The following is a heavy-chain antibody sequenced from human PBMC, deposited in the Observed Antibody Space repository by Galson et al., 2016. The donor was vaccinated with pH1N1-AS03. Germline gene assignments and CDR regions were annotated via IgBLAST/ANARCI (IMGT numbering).Heavy chain of an antibody. Sequence: SLRLSCAASGFTFSNAWIIWVRQAPGKGLEWVAFISHDGSKKDYADSVKGRFTISRVDSKNMVYVQMNSLRADDTARYHCARDTVGYQEPRDWSPTNYYYRMDVWGQGTTVVVSS. D-gene: IGHD2-8*01. J-gene: IGHJ6*02. V-gene: IGHV3-30-3*01. CDR2: ISHDGSKK. CDR3: ARDTVGYQEPRDWSPTNYYYRMDV. CDR1: GFTFSNAW.